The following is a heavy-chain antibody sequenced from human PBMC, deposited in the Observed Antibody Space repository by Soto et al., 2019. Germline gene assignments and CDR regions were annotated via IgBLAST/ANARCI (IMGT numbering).Heavy chain of an antibody. CDR1: GGSISSGDYY. J-gene: IGHJ4*02. V-gene: IGHV4-30-4*01. Sequence: SETLSLTCTVSGGSISSGDYYWSWIRQPPGKGLEWIGYIYYSGSTYYNPSLKSRVTISVDTSKNQFSLKLSSVTAADTAVYYCARESYYYDSSGYYYFDYWGQGTLVTVSS. CDR3: ARESYYYDSSGYYYFDY. CDR2: IYYSGST. D-gene: IGHD3-22*01.